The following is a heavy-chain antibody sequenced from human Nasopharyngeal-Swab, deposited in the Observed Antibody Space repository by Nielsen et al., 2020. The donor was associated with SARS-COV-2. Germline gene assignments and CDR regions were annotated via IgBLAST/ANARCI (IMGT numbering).Heavy chain of an antibody. CDR1: GFSIISNHY. J-gene: IGHJ4*02. CDR2: INHRGNT. CDR3: VRLYYDLLTGYFSVGGNFDY. D-gene: IGHD3-9*01. Sequence: SETLSLTCNVSGFSIISNHYWGWIRQSPGKRLEWIATINHRGNTYYNPFLESRVTISADTSKDHFFLRATSVTAADTAVYYCVRLYYDLLTGYFSVGGNFDYWGPGTLVTVSS. V-gene: IGHV4-38-2*02.